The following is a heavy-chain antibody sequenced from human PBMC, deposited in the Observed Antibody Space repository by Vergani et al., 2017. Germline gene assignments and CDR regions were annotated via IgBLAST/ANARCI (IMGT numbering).Heavy chain of an antibody. J-gene: IGHJ4*02. V-gene: IGHV3-30*18. Sequence: QVQLVESGGGVVQPGRSLRLSCAASGFTFSSYGMHWVRQAPGKGLEWVAVISYDGSNKYYADSVKGRFTISRDNSKNTLYLQMNGLRAEDTAVYYCAKDLEGWGQGTLVTVSS. CDR2: ISYDGSNK. CDR3: AKDLEG. D-gene: IGHD5-24*01. CDR1: GFTFSSYG.